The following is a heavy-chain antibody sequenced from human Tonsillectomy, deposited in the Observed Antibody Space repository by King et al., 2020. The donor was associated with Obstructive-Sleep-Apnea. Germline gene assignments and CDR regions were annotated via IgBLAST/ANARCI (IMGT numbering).Heavy chain of an antibody. Sequence: VQLVESGGGLVQPGGSLRLSCVASGFIFSGHYMRWVRQAPGKGLEWVAKIKPDGSDKSYVDSVKGRVTISRDNAKNSLFLQMNSLRGEDTAMYYCAKEEWYRFDFWGQGTLVTVSS. V-gene: IGHV3-7*01. J-gene: IGHJ4*02. D-gene: IGHD3-3*01. CDR3: AKEEWYRFDF. CDR2: IKPDGSDK. CDR1: GFIFSGHY.